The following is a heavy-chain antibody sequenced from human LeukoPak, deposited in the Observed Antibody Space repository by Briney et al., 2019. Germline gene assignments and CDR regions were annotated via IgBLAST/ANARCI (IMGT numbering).Heavy chain of an antibody. D-gene: IGHD3-10*01. V-gene: IGHV1-3*03. CDR3: ARLAYGSGSYYGYYYYYYMDV. Sequence: ASVKVSCKASGYTFTSYAMHWVRQAPGQRLEWMGWINAGNGNTKYSQEFQGRVTITRDTSASTAYMELSSLRSEDMAVYYCARLAYGSGSYYGYYYYYYMDVWGKGTTVTISS. CDR2: INAGNGNT. CDR1: GYTFTSYA. J-gene: IGHJ6*03.